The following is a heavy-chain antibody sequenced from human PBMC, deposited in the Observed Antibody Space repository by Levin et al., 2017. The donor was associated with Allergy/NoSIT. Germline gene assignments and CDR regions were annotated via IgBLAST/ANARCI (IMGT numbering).Heavy chain of an antibody. CDR2: IVGSGGSI. J-gene: IGHJ4*02. CDR3: ATPAGYTYVPFDY. V-gene: IGHV3-23*01. CDR1: GFTFSSHA. Sequence: AGGSLRLSCAASGFTFSSHAMSWVRQAPGKGLEWVSAIVGSGGSIYYADSVKGRFTISRDNSKNTLYLQMNSLRAEDTAIYYCATPAGYTYVPFDYWGQGTLVTVSS. D-gene: IGHD5-18*01.